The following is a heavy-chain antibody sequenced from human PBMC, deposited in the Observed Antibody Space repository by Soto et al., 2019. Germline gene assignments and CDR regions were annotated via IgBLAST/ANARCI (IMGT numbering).Heavy chain of an antibody. Sequence: QVQLVQSGAEVKMSGSSVKVSCTASGGTFTSYTFSWVRQVPGQGLEWMGRIIPILRMADFAQKFQGRVKINADESTSTVYMKRSSRRSEDTAVYYCATSYGSGSAHFDYWVQGTLVTVS. D-gene: IGHD3-10*01. V-gene: IGHV1-69*02. CDR1: GGTFTSYT. CDR2: IIPILRMA. J-gene: IGHJ4*02. CDR3: ATSYGSGSAHFDY.